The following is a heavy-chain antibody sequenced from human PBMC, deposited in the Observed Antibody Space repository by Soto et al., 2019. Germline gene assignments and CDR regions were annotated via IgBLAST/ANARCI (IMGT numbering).Heavy chain of an antibody. J-gene: IGHJ6*02. V-gene: IGHV3-13*01. CDR2: IDTTGGT. Sequence: EVQLVESGGGLVQPGGSLRLSCAAFGFTFSSDDMHWVRQAIGKGLEWVSGIDTTGGTFYPGSMRGRFTISRENAGNSLFLQMNRLRAEDTAVYYCARQRKTATHGYYYGMDVWGQGTAVTVSS. CDR3: ARQRKTATHGYYYGMDV. D-gene: IGHD2-15*01. CDR1: GFTFSSDD.